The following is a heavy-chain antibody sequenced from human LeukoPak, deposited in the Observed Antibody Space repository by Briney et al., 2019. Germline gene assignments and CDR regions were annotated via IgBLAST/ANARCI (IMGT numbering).Heavy chain of an antibody. V-gene: IGHV4-59*08. CDR2: IYYSGST. CDR1: GGSISTYY. Sequence: SETLSLTCTVSGGSISTYYWTWIRQPPGKGLEWIGYIYYSGSTNYNPSLKSRVTMSVDTSKNQFSLKLNSVTAADTAVYYCARLTPESSSGFDYWGQGTLVTVSS. CDR3: ARLTPESSSGFDY. J-gene: IGHJ4*02. D-gene: IGHD6-19*01.